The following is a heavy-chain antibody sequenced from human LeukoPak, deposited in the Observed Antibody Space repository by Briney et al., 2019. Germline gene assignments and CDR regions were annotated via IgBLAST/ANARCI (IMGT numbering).Heavy chain of an antibody. J-gene: IGHJ4*02. CDR2: IIPIFGTA. CDR1: GYTFTGYY. CDR3: ARATTVTTLDY. V-gene: IGHV1-69*13. Sequence: SVKVSCKASGYTFTGYYMHWVRQAPGQGLEWMGGIIPIFGTANYAQKFQGRVTITADESTSTAYMELSSLRSEDTAVYYCARATTVTTLDYWGQGTLVTVSS. D-gene: IGHD4-17*01.